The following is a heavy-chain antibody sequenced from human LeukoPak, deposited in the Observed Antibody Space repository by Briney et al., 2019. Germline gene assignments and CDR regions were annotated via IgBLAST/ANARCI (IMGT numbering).Heavy chain of an antibody. V-gene: IGHV1-18*01. Sequence: ASVEVSCKASGYTFTSYGISWVRQAPGQGLEWMGWISAYNGNTNYAQKLQGRVPMTTDTSTSTAYMELRSLRSDDTAVYYCARDTVGATRRGFFDYWGQGTLVTVSS. CDR2: ISAYNGNT. D-gene: IGHD1-26*01. CDR1: GYTFTSYG. CDR3: ARDTVGATRRGFFDY. J-gene: IGHJ4*02.